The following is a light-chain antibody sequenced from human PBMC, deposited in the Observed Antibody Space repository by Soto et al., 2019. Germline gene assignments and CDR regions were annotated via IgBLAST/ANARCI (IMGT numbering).Light chain of an antibody. CDR1: QSVSSSY. CDR3: QQYGSCLFT. CDR2: GAS. Sequence: EIVLTQSPGTLSLSPGERATLSCRASQSVSSSYLAWYQQKTGVAPSLLIYGASSRATGLADRFSGSGSCTNFTLTISRRVPEDVTVSSCQQYGSCLFTVGPGTKVDTK. V-gene: IGKV3-20*01. J-gene: IGKJ3*01.